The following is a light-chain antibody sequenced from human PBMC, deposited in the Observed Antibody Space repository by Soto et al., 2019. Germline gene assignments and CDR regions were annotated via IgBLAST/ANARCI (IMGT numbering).Light chain of an antibody. CDR1: QDISNY. Sequence: DIQMTQSPSSLSASVGDRVTITCQASQDISNYLNWYQQKPGKAPKLLMSDASILETGVPSRFSGSGSGTDFTLTISGLQPEDIATYYCLQYDTLPPTFGPGTKVDLK. CDR2: DAS. V-gene: IGKV1-33*01. CDR3: LQYDTLPPT. J-gene: IGKJ3*01.